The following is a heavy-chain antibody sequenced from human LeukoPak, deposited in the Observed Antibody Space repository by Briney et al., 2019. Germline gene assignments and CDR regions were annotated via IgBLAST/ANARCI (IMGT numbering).Heavy chain of an antibody. V-gene: IGHV3-21*01. J-gene: IGHJ6*02. CDR3: ARVLCSSTSCYDYYYGMDV. CDR1: GFTFSSYG. D-gene: IGHD2-2*01. Sequence: GGSLRLSCAASGFTFSSYGMNWVRQAPGKGLEWVSSISSSSSYIYYADSVKGRFTISRDNAKNSLYLQMNSPRAEDTAVYYCARVLCSSTSCYDYYYGMDVWGQGTTVTVSS. CDR2: ISSSSSYI.